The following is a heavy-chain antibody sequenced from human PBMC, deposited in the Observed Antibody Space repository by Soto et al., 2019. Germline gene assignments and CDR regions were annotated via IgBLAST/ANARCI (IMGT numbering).Heavy chain of an antibody. CDR3: ARVKTGFGEIPFDY. CDR1: GYSFTTYY. Sequence: GASAKVSCKASGYSFTTYYMNWVRQAPGQRLEWMGWINAGNGDTKYSQKFQGRVTFTRDTSASTAYMELSSLRSEDTAVYYCARVKTGFGEIPFDYWGQGTPVTVSS. V-gene: IGHV1-3*01. D-gene: IGHD3-10*01. J-gene: IGHJ4*02. CDR2: INAGNGDT.